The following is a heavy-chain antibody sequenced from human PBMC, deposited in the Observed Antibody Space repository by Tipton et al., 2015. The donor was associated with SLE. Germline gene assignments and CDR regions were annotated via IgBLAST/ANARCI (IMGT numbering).Heavy chain of an antibody. CDR1: GGSISRGSYY. V-gene: IGHV4-39*01. D-gene: IGHD6-25*01. J-gene: IGHJ4*02. CDR2: IYFSVQT. CDR3: ASGRQTIDY. Sequence: TLSLTCNVSGGSISRGSYYWGWIRQTPGKGLEWIGSIYFSVQTHYNPSLQSRVTVSVDTSKNQFSLKLTSATAADTALYFCASGRQTIDYWGRGTLVTVSS.